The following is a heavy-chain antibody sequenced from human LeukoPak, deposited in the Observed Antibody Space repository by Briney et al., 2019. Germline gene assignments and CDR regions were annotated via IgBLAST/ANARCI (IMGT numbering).Heavy chain of an antibody. Sequence: PGGSLRLSCAASGFTFSSHDMHWVRQAPGKGLEWVAIISYDGGKKDYADSVKGRFTISRDNSKSTLYLQMNSLRAEDTAVYYCAKDFVVVPGNVNYFDYWGQGTLVTVSS. CDR3: AKDFVVVPGNVNYFDY. D-gene: IGHD2-21*02. CDR1: GFTFSSHD. CDR2: ISYDGGKK. J-gene: IGHJ4*02. V-gene: IGHV3-30*18.